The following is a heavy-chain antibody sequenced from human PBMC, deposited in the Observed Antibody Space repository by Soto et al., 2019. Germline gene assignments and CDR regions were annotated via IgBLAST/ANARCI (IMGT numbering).Heavy chain of an antibody. CDR1: GGSIDSYY. J-gene: IGHJ4*02. Sequence: QVQLQESGPGLVKPSETLSLTCTVSGGSIDSYYWSWIRPSAGKGLEWIGRIYSSGSTNYNPSLNSRVTMSVDTSKNQFSLRLSSVTAADTAVYYCARDRGDYGSADYWGQGTLVTVSS. CDR3: ARDRGDYGSADY. CDR2: IYSSGST. D-gene: IGHD3-10*01. V-gene: IGHV4-4*07.